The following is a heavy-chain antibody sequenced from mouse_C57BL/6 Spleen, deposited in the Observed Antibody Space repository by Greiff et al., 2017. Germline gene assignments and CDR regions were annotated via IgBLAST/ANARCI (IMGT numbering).Heavy chain of an antibody. CDR2: IHPNSGST. D-gene: IGHD2-5*01. CDR3: ARYYSNYQYYFDY. J-gene: IGHJ2*01. V-gene: IGHV1-64*01. CDR1: GYTFTSYW. Sequence: QVQLQQPGAELVKPGASVKLSRKASGYTFTSYWMHWVKQRPGQGLEWIGMIHPNSGSTNYNEKFKSKATLTVDKSSSTAYMQLSSLTSEDSAVYYCARYYSNYQYYFDYWGQGTTLTVSS.